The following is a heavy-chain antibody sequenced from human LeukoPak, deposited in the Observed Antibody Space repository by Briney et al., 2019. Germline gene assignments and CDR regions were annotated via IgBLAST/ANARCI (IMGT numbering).Heavy chain of an antibody. CDR2: IYRSGST. CDR1: GGSISSYY. J-gene: IGHJ5*02. D-gene: IGHD3-3*01. Sequence: SETLSLTCTVSGGSISSYYWSWIRQPAGKGLEWIGRIYRSGSTNYNPSLKSRVTMSVDTAKNQFSHKLSSVPAEDTALYYGASDLRARTGTIFGVEYNWFDPWGQGTLVTVSS. V-gene: IGHV4-4*07. CDR3: ASDLRARTGTIFGVEYNWFDP.